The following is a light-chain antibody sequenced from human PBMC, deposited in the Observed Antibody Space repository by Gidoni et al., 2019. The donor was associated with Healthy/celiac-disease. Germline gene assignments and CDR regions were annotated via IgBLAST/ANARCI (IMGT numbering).Light chain of an antibody. CDR1: QSISSY. CDR2: AAS. CDR3: QQSYSTPRT. V-gene: IGKV1-39*01. Sequence: DIQMTQSPSSLSASVVDRVTITCRASQSISSYLNWYQQKPGKAPKLLIYAASSLQSGVPSRFSGSGSGTDFTLTISCLQPEDFATYYCQQSYSTPRTFGQGTKVEIK. J-gene: IGKJ1*01.